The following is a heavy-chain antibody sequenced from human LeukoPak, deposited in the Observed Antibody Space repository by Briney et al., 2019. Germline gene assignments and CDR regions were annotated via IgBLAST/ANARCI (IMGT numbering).Heavy chain of an antibody. Sequence: GGSLRLSCQVFGFTVRSNYITWVRQAPGKGLKWVSDIYSGDSTDYADSVKGRFIISRDKSKDTLYLQMNSLRAEDTAVYYCARLDSGYYYFHQWGQGALVTVSS. D-gene: IGHD5-12*01. V-gene: IGHV3-66*04. CDR2: IYSGDST. CDR3: ARLDSGYYYFHQ. CDR1: GFTVRSNY. J-gene: IGHJ4*02.